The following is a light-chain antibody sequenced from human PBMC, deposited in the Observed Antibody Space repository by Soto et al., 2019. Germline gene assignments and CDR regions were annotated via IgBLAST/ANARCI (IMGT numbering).Light chain of an antibody. V-gene: IGKV3-20*01. CDR2: DAT. J-gene: IGKJ1*01. CDR1: QSVTKY. CDR3: QQYGRP. Sequence: EIVLTQSPGTLSLSPGERANLSCRASQSVTKYLAWYQQKPGQTPSLLIYDATGRAAGIPDRFSGSGSGTDFTLTISRLEPEDFGVYYCQQYGRPFGQGTKVDIK.